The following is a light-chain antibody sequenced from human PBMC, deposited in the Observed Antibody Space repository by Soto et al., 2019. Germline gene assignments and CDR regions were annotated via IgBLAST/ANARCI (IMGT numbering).Light chain of an antibody. Sequence: IQLTQSPSSLSASVGDRVTITCRASQGISSYLAWYQQKPGKAPKLLIYAASTLQSGVPSRFSGSGSGTDFTLPISSLQPEDFATYYCQQLNSYPPVTFGGGTKVEIK. V-gene: IGKV1-9*01. CDR3: QQLNSYPPVT. CDR2: AAS. J-gene: IGKJ4*01. CDR1: QGISSY.